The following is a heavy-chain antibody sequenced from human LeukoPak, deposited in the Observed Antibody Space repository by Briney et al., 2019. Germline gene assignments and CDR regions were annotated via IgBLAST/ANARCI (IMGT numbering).Heavy chain of an antibody. CDR1: GYTFTGYY. D-gene: IGHD3-10*01. V-gene: IGHV1-2*02. CDR2: INPNSGGT. Sequence: ASVKVSCKASGYTFTGYYMHWVRQAPGQGLEWMGWINPNSGGTNYAQKFQGRVTMTRDTSISTAYMELSRLRSDDTAVYYCARVPRNYMVPFDYWGQGTLVTVSS. CDR3: ARVPRNYMVPFDY. J-gene: IGHJ4*02.